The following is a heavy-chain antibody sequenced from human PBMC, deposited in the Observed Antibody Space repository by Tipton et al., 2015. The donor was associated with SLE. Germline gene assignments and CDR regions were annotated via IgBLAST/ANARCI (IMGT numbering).Heavy chain of an antibody. CDR1: GFTFSSYE. CDR3: ARGVYLDWFDP. Sequence: SLRLSCAASGFTFSSYEMNWVRQAPGKGLEWVSYISSSGSTIYYADSVKGRFTISRDNAKNSLYLQMNSLRAEDTAVYYCARGVYLDWFDPWGQGTLVTVSS. V-gene: IGHV3-48*03. J-gene: IGHJ5*02. CDR2: ISSSGSTI. D-gene: IGHD1-20*01.